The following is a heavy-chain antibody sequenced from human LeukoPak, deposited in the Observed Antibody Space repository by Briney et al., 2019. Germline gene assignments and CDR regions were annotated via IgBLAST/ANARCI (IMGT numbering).Heavy chain of an antibody. J-gene: IGHJ4*02. CDR1: GFTFSSFA. Sequence: PGGSLRLSCAASGFTFSSFAMSWGRHAPGEGLEWVSGISGGGGSTNYADSVKGRFTISRDNSKNTLSLQMNSLRPEDTAVYYCAKATRSSWFYYFDYWGQGTLVTLSS. CDR3: AKATRSSWFYYFDY. V-gene: IGHV3-23*01. D-gene: IGHD6-13*01. CDR2: ISGGGGST.